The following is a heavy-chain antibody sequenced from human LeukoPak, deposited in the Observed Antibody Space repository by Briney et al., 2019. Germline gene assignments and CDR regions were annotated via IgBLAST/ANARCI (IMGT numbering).Heavy chain of an antibody. CDR1: GFTFSDYY. J-gene: IGHJ4*02. CDR2: ISSSGSTI. D-gene: IGHD6-19*01. Sequence: PGGSLRLSCAASGFTFSDYYMSWIRQAPGKGLEWVSYISSSGSTIYYADSVKGRFTISRDNAKNSLYLQMNSLRAEDTALYYCAKDMDPHDVAGPFDYWGQGTLDTVSS. CDR3: AKDMDPHDVAGPFDY. V-gene: IGHV3-11*01.